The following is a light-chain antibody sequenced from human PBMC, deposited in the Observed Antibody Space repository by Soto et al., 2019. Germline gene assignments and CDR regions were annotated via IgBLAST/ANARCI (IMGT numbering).Light chain of an antibody. J-gene: IGLJ1*01. CDR3: VSFTTSRSYV. V-gene: IGLV2-14*03. CDR1: SSDVGAYIF. CDR2: DII. Sequence: QSVLTQPASVSGSPGQSITISCTGTSSDVGAYIFVSWYQQHPGKAPKLMIYDIINRPSGVSNRVSGSKSSNTASLTISGLQAEDEADYYCVSFTTSRSYVFGTGTKLTVL.